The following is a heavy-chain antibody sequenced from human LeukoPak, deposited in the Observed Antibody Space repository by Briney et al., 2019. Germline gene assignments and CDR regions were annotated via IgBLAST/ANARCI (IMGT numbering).Heavy chain of an antibody. CDR1: GGSISSSDW. CDR3: ARVQGHYDILTGYQWDYFDY. V-gene: IGHV4-4*02. CDR2: IYHSGST. J-gene: IGHJ4*02. D-gene: IGHD3-9*01. Sequence: SGTLSLTCAVSGGSISSSDWWSWVRQPPGKGLEWIGEIYHSGSTNYNPSLRSRVTISVDTSKNQFSLKLSSVTAADTAVYYCARVQGHYDILTGYQWDYFDYWGQGTLVTVSS.